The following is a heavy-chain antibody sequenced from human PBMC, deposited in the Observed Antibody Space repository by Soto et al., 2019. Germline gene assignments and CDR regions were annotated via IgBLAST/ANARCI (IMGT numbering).Heavy chain of an antibody. Sequence: ASVKVCCKACGYTFKGCYMHWVRQDPGQGLEWMGWINPNSGGTNYAQKFQGWVTMTRDTSISTAYMELSRLRSDDTAVYYCARMGGCSGGSCYPGYHYYYYMDVWGKGTTVTVSS. CDR2: INPNSGGT. V-gene: IGHV1-2*04. J-gene: IGHJ6*03. CDR1: GYTFKGCY. CDR3: ARMGGCSGGSCYPGYHYYYYMDV. D-gene: IGHD2-15*01.